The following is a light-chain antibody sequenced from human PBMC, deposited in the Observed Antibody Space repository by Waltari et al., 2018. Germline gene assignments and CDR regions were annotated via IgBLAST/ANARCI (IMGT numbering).Light chain of an antibody. CDR2: QNN. V-gene: IGLV3-1*01. Sequence: SYELTQPTSVSVSPGQTASLTCSGENLGHTYTSWYQQKPGQSPLLVMHQNNMRPSGIPERFSGSSSGNTATLTISGTQAMDEAVYYCQTWDLITVTFGGGTKLTVL. CDR1: NLGHTY. CDR3: QTWDLITVT. J-gene: IGLJ2*01.